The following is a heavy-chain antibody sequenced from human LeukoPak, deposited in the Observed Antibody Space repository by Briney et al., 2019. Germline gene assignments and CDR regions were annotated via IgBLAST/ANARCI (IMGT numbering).Heavy chain of an antibody. Sequence: GGSLRLSCAASGFTFSSYEMNWDRQAPGKGLEWVSYISSSGSTIYYADSVKGRFTISRDNAKNSLYLQMNSLRAEDTAVYYCARVVNYYYGMDVWGQGTTVTVSS. CDR2: ISSSGSTI. J-gene: IGHJ6*02. CDR3: ARVVNYYYGMDV. CDR1: GFTFSSYE. D-gene: IGHD3-16*02. V-gene: IGHV3-48*03.